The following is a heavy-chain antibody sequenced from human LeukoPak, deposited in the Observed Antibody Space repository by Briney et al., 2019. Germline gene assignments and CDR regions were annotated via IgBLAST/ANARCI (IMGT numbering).Heavy chain of an antibody. V-gene: IGHV4-61*02. CDR1: GGSISSGSYY. CDR3: ARGGSSPYDY. CDR2: FYHAGIT. D-gene: IGHD6-13*01. J-gene: IGHJ4*02. Sequence: TLSLTCTVSGGSISSGSYYWSWIRQPAGKGLEWIGTFYHAGITYYNPSLKSRVTISIDTSKNQFSLNLTSVTAADTAVYYCARGGSSPYDYWGQGTLVTVSS.